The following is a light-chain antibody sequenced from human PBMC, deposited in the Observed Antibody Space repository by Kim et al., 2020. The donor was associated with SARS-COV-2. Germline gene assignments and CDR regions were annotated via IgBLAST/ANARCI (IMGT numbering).Light chain of an antibody. Sequence: SYELTQPPSVSVSPGQTATITCSGDKLGDKYACWYQHKPGQSPVLIIYQDNKRPSGIPERFSGSNSGDTATLTISGTQAMDEADYYCQAWDSSTAVFGTG. CDR1: KLGDKY. CDR2: QDN. CDR3: QAWDSSTAV. V-gene: IGLV3-1*01. J-gene: IGLJ1*01.